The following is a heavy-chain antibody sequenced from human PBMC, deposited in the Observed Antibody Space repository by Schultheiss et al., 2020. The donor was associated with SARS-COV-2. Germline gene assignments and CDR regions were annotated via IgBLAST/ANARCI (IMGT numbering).Heavy chain of an antibody. Sequence: GGSLRLSCAASGFTFSSYGMHWVRQAPGKGLEWVAVISYDGSNKYYADSVKGRFTISRDNSKNTLSLQLNSLRAEDTAVYYCARVGKSIRVVIPPYFDYWGQGALGTVSS. CDR3: ARVGKSIRVVIPPYFDY. V-gene: IGHV3-30*03. CDR1: GFTFSSYG. D-gene: IGHD3-22*01. J-gene: IGHJ4*02. CDR2: ISYDGSNK.